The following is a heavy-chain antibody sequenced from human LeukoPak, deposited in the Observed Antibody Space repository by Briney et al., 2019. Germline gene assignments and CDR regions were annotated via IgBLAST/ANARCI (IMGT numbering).Heavy chain of an antibody. D-gene: IGHD3-22*01. V-gene: IGHV3-21*01. Sequence: GGSLRLSCAASGFTFSTYSMNWVRQAPGKGLEWVSSISSTSSYIYYADSVKGRFTISRDNAKNSLYLQMNSLRAEDTAVYYCARGPDNTGLYYFDYWGQGTLVTVSS. CDR3: ARGPDNTGLYYFDY. J-gene: IGHJ4*02. CDR2: ISSTSSYI. CDR1: GFTFSTYS.